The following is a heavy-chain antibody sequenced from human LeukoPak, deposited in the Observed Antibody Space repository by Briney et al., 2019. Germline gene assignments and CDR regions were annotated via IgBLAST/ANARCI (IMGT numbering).Heavy chain of an antibody. D-gene: IGHD3-3*01. J-gene: IGHJ4*02. CDR1: GYTFTSYG. Sequence: PGASVKVSCKASGYTFTSYGISWVRQAPGQGLEWMGWISAYNGNTNYAQKLQGRVTMTTDTSTSTAYMELRSLRSDDTAVYYCARSEFTIFGVVRAFDYWGQGTLVTVSS. CDR3: ARSEFTIFGVVRAFDY. CDR2: ISAYNGNT. V-gene: IGHV1-18*01.